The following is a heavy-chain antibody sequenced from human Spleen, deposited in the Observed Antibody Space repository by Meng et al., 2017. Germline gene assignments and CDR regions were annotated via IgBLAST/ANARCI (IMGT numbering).Heavy chain of an antibody. Sequence: GESLKISCAASGFTFSGSAMHWVRQASGKGLEWVGRIRSKANSYATAYAASVKGRFTISRDDSKNTAYLQMNSLKTEDTAVYYCTRRISTPGMDVWGQGTTVTVSX. CDR2: IRSKANSYAT. CDR3: TRRISTPGMDV. D-gene: IGHD2-2*01. V-gene: IGHV3-73*01. J-gene: IGHJ6*02. CDR1: GFTFSGSA.